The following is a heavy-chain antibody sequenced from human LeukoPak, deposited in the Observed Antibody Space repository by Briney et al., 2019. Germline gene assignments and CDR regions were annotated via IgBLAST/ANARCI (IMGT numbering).Heavy chain of an antibody. J-gene: IGHJ4*02. CDR2: ISPYNGNT. CDR1: GYKFTNYG. D-gene: IGHD3-16*01. V-gene: IGHV1-18*01. CDR3: ARNYGRPFSRFDY. Sequence: ASVKVSCKASGYKFTNYGISWVRQAPGQGLEWMGWISPYNGNTIYAQKLQGRVTMTTDTSTSTAYMELRSLRSDDTAVYFCARNYGRPFSRFDYWGQGTLVTVSS.